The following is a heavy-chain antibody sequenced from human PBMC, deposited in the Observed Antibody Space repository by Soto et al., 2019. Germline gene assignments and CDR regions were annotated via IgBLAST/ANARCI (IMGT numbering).Heavy chain of an antibody. Sequence: QVQLVQSGAEVKKPGASVKVSCKVSGYTLTELSMHWVRQAPGKGLEWMGGFDPEDGETIYAQKFQGRVTITEDTSTDTAYMELSSLRSEDTAVYYCATGGGDGSSTRSYYYYYYGMDVWGQGTTVTVSS. CDR2: FDPEDGET. J-gene: IGHJ6*02. D-gene: IGHD2-2*01. CDR3: ATGGGDGSSTRSYYYYYYGMDV. CDR1: GYTLTELS. V-gene: IGHV1-24*01.